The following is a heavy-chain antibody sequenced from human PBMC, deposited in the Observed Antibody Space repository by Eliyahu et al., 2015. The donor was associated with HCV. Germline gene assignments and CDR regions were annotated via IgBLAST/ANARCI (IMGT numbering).Heavy chain of an antibody. CDR1: GFSLXDHS. Sequence: EVQLVESGGTLVQPGGSLRLSCAASGFSLXDHSMNWVRQAPGKGLEWVSYITGSSHIRYYADSVKGRFTISRDNAQNSLYLQMNNLRAEDTAIYYCARVSGGYCSGGSCYGGHFDYWGLGTLVTAST. J-gene: IGHJ4*02. V-gene: IGHV3-48*04. CDR3: ARVSGGYCSGGSCYGGHFDY. CDR2: ITGSSHIR. D-gene: IGHD2-15*01.